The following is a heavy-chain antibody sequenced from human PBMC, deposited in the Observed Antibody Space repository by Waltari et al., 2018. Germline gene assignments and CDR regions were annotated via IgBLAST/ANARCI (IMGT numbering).Heavy chain of an antibody. D-gene: IGHD5-12*01. J-gene: IGHJ4*02. CDR1: GFNFHSYP. V-gene: IGHV3-30*04. Sequence: QVQLVEFGGGVLQPGRSLRVPCASSGFNFHSYPMNWVLRAPGQGLEWVAFISYDGVIKNYADSVKGRFTISRDNSKNTVYLQMSSLTSADTAVYFCAREATMREYFDYWGQGAQVTVSS. CDR2: ISYDGVIK. CDR3: AREATMREYFDY.